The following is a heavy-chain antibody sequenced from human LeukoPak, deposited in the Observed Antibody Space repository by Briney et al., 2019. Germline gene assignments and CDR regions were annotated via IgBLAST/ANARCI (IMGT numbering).Heavy chain of an antibody. D-gene: IGHD1-1*01. CDR1: GDSISSGIYY. J-gene: IGHJ5*02. CDR2: IYFNGGST. Sequence: SETLSLTCTVSGDSISSGIYYWGWIRQPPGKGLEWIGSIYFNGGSTYYNPSLKSRATISIDTSKNQFSLKLRSVTAADTAVYYCARPLYNSWDLFDPWGQGTLVSVSS. CDR3: ARPLYNSWDLFDP. V-gene: IGHV4-39*01.